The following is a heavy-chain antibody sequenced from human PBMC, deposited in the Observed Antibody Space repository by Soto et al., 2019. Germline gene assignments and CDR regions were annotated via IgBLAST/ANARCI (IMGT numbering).Heavy chain of an antibody. CDR2: IYYSGST. CDR3: ARDLAYDSSGYYILGY. CDR1: GGSISSGGYY. J-gene: IGHJ4*02. Sequence: QVQLQESGPGLVKPSQTLSLTCTVSGGSISSGGYYWSWIRQHPGEGLEWIGYIYYSGSTYYNPSLKSRVTISVDTSKNQFSLKLSSVTAADTAVYYCARDLAYDSSGYYILGYWGQGTLVTVSS. D-gene: IGHD3-22*01. V-gene: IGHV4-31*03.